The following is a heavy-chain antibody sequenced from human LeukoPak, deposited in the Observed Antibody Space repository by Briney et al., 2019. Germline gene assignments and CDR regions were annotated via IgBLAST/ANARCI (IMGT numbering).Heavy chain of an antibody. V-gene: IGHV3-7*01. CDR1: GFTFSSYG. CDR2: IKQDGSEK. Sequence: GGSLRLSCAASGFTFSSYGMHWVRQAPGKGLEWVANIKQDGSEKYYVDSVKGRFTISRDNAKNSLYLQMNSLRAEDTAVYYCAKGANRAYYDSSGYYYDYWGQGTLVTVSS. J-gene: IGHJ4*02. CDR3: AKGANRAYYDSSGYYYDY. D-gene: IGHD3-22*01.